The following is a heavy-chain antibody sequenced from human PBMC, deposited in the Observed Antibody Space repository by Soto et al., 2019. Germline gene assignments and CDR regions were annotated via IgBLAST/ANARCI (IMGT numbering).Heavy chain of an antibody. V-gene: IGHV4-4*07. CDR2: IYATGTT. D-gene: IGHD1-1*01. CDR3: VRDGTKTLRDWFDP. CDR1: GASISGFY. J-gene: IGHJ5*02. Sequence: LSLTCTVSGASISGFYWSWIRKSAGKGLEWIGRIYATGTTDYNPSLKSRVMMSVDTSKKQFSLNLRSVTAADTAVYYCVRDGTKTLRDWFDPWGQGISVTVSS.